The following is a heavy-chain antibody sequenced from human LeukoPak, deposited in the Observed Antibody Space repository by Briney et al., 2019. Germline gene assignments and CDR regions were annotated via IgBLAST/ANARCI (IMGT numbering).Heavy chain of an antibody. CDR1: GFTFSSYE. CDR3: ASLPWLVRWVYY. CDR2: ISSSSSYI. D-gene: IGHD6-19*01. J-gene: IGHJ4*02. V-gene: IGHV3-21*01. Sequence: GGSLRLSCAASGFTFSSYEMNWVRQAPGKGLEWVSSISSSSSYIYYADSVKGRFTISRDNAKNSLYLQMISLRAEDTAVYYCASLPWLVRWVYYWGQGTLVTVSS.